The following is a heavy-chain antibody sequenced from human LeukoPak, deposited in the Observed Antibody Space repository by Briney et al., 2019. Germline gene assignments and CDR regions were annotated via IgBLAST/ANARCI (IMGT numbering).Heavy chain of an antibody. J-gene: IGHJ6*02. CDR3: ARGRIYSSGWYGVRPDYGMDV. CDR2: IYYSGST. CDR1: GGSISSSSYY. V-gene: IGHV4-39*07. Sequence: PSETLSLTCTVSGGSISSSSYYWGWIRQPPGKGLEWIGSIYYSGSTYYNPSLKSRVTISVDTSKNQFSLELSSVTAADTAVYYCARGRIYSSGWYGVRPDYGMDVWGQGTTVTVSS. D-gene: IGHD6-19*01.